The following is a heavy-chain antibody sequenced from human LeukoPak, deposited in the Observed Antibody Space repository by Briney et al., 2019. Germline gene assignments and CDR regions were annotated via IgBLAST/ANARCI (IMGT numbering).Heavy chain of an antibody. Sequence: GGSLRLSCAASGFTFSNAWMSWVRQAPGKGLEWVGRIKSKTDGGTTDYAAPVKGRFTIPRDDSKNTLYLQMNSLKTEDTAVYYCTTVLTGFLEWSEYFQHWGQGTLVTVSS. CDR3: TTVLTGFLEWSEYFQH. D-gene: IGHD3-3*01. J-gene: IGHJ1*01. CDR2: IKSKTDGGTT. CDR1: GFTFSNAW. V-gene: IGHV3-15*01.